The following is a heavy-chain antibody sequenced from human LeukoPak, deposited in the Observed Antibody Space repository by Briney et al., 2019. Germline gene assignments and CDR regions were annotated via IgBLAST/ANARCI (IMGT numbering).Heavy chain of an antibody. V-gene: IGHV3-66*01. Sequence: GGSLRLSCAASGFTVSSNYMSWVRQAPGKGLEWVSVIYSGGSTYYADSVKGRFTISRDNSKNTLYLQMNSLRAEDTAVYYCARVSSPHYVWGSYREDWGQGTLVTVSS. CDR1: GFTVSSNY. J-gene: IGHJ4*02. CDR3: ARVSSPHYVWGSYRED. CDR2: IYSGGST. D-gene: IGHD3-16*01.